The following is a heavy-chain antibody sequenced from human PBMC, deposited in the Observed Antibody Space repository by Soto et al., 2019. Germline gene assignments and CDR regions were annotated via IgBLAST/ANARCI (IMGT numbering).Heavy chain of an antibody. CDR2: VSYDGGYK. D-gene: IGHD2-21*02. Sequence: QVQLVESGGGVVQPGRSLRLSCVASGFTFSSHAMNWVRQAPGKGLEWVVVVSYDGGYKYYADSVKGRFTISRDNSRNTVYLQMSSLRAEDTAVYYCARDHCGGDCYPSGGLDIWGQGTMVTVSS. CDR3: ARDHCGGDCYPSGGLDI. CDR1: GFTFSSHA. V-gene: IGHV3-30*15. J-gene: IGHJ3*02.